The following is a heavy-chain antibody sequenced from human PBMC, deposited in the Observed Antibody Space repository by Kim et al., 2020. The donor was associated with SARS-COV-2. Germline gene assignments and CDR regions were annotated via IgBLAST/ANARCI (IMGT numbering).Heavy chain of an antibody. CDR1: GFTFSSYA. CDR3: AKGPYDSGRG. J-gene: IGHJ4*02. V-gene: IGHV3-23*01. D-gene: IGHD3-10*01. Sequence: GGSLRLSCAASGFTFSSYAMSWVRQVPGKGLEWVSVISGSGGSTYYADSVKGRFTISRDNSKNTLYLQMNSLRSEDTAVYYCAKGPYDSGRGWGQGTLVTVSS. CDR2: ISGSGGST.